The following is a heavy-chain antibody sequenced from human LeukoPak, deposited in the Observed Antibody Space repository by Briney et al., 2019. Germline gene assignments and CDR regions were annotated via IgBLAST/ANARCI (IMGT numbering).Heavy chain of an antibody. D-gene: IGHD1-1*01. CDR3: ASRKLDDAFDI. V-gene: IGHV1-46*01. J-gene: IGHJ3*02. CDR1: GYTFTSYY. Sequence: ASVKVSCKASGYTFTSYYMHWVRQAPGQGLEWMGIINPSGGSTSYAQKFQGRVTLTRDTSTSTVYMELSSLRSEDTAVYYCASRKLDDAFDIWGQGTMVTASS. CDR2: INPSGGST.